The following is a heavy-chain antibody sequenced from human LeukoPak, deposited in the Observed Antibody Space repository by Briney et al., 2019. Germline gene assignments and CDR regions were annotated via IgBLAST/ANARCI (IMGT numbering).Heavy chain of an antibody. CDR2: ISYDGSSE. V-gene: IGHV3-30*18. CDR3: AKSEVYYFGTSGGFDY. D-gene: IGHD3-22*01. J-gene: IGHJ4*02. Sequence: GESLRLSCAASGFTFGTFGMHWVRQAPGKGLEWVAFISYDGSSEYDADSVKGRFTISRDNSENTVYLQMNSLRAEDTAVYYCAKSEVYYFGTSGGFDYWGQGTLVTVAS. CDR1: GFTFGTFG.